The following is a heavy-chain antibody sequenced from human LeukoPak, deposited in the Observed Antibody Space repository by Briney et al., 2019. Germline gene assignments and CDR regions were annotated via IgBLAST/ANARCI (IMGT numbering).Heavy chain of an antibody. CDR3: AAHSLRYFDWLLEGDY. CDR1: GGSISSGGYS. V-gene: IGHV4-30-2*01. Sequence: PSQTLSLICAVSGGSISSGGYSWSWIRQPLGKGLEWIGYIYHSGSTYYNPSLKSRVTISVDRSKNQFSLKLSSVTAADTAVYYCAAHSLRYFDWLLEGDYWGQGTLVTVSS. J-gene: IGHJ4*02. D-gene: IGHD3-9*01. CDR2: IYHSGST.